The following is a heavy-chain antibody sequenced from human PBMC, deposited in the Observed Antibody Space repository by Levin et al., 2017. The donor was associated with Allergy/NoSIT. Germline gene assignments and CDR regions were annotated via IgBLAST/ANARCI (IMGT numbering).Heavy chain of an antibody. Sequence: GESLKISCAASGIRVSDAWMSWVRQVPGKGLEWVGRINTKSYGGTIEYAAPVNGRFTISRDDSKNTVDLQMDSLKTEDTGMYDCTRDHNGGLYFYYMDVWGEGTTVTVSS. V-gene: IGHV3-15*01. J-gene: IGHJ6*03. CDR1: GIRVSDAW. CDR2: INTKSYGGTI. D-gene: IGHD2-8*01. CDR3: TRDHNGGLYFYYMDV.